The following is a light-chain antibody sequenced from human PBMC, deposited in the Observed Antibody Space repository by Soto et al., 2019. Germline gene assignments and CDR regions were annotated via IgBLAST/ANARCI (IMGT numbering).Light chain of an antibody. CDR2: EVN. CDR3: SSYTSSSTYV. J-gene: IGLJ1*01. CDR1: SSDIGSYNR. Sequence: QSVLTQPPSVSGSPGQLVTISCTGTSSDIGSYNRVSWYQQPPGAAPKLMICEVNNRPSGVPERFSGSKSGNTASLTISGLQAEDEADYYCSSYTSSSTYVFGTGTKVTVL. V-gene: IGLV2-18*02.